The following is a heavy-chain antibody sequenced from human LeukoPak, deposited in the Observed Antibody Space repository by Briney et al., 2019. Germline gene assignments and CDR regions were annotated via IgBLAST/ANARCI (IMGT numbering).Heavy chain of an antibody. Sequence: GASVKVSCKASGGTFSSYAISWVRQAPGQGLEWMGIINPSGGSTSYAQKFQGRVTMTRDTSTSTVYMELSSLRSEDTAVYYCASWKYGGNPDAFDIWGQGTMVTVSS. CDR1: GGTFSSYA. D-gene: IGHD4-23*01. CDR2: INPSGGST. V-gene: IGHV1-46*01. CDR3: ASWKYGGNPDAFDI. J-gene: IGHJ3*02.